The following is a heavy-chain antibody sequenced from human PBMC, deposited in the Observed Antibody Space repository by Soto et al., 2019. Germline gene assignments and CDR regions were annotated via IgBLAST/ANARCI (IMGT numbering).Heavy chain of an antibody. CDR2: IKSKTDGGTT. CDR1: GFTFSNAW. J-gene: IGHJ4*02. V-gene: IGHV3-15*01. CDR3: TTFPLYLYSYGSR. D-gene: IGHD5-18*01. Sequence: GGSLRLSCAASGFTFSNAWMSWVRQAPGKGLEWVGRIKSKTDGGTTDYAAPAKGRFTISRDDSKNTLYLQMNSLKTEDTAVYYCTTFPLYLYSYGSRWGQGTLVTVSS.